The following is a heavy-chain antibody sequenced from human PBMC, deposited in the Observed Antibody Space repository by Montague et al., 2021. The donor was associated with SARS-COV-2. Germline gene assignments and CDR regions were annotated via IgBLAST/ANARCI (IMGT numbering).Heavy chain of an antibody. Sequence: SETLSLTCAVYGGSFSDYYWSWIRQPPGKGLEWIGEINHSGSTNYNPSPRSRVTISVDTSKNQFSLKLSAVTAADTAVYYCAGGAPTISMILVVMTGAGWYFDLWGRGTLVTVSS. V-gene: IGHV4-34*01. D-gene: IGHD3-22*01. CDR1: GGSFSDYY. CDR2: INHSGST. CDR3: AGGAPTISMILVVMTGAGWYFDL. J-gene: IGHJ2*01.